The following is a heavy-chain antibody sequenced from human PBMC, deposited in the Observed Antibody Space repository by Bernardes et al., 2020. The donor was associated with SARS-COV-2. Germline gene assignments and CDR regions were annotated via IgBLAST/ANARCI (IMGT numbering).Heavy chain of an antibody. CDR3: ASVTWSQRDGFDI. CDR1: GYTFIDYY. CDR2: INPKNGDT. V-gene: IGHV1-2*02. D-gene: IGHD3-3*01. Sequence: ASVKVSCKASGYTFIDYYFHWVRQAPGQGLEWMGWINPKNGDTEYAQNFRGRVTMTRDTSISTGYMELSRLTSDDTAVYYCASVTWSQRDGFDIWGQGTMVTVSS. J-gene: IGHJ3*02.